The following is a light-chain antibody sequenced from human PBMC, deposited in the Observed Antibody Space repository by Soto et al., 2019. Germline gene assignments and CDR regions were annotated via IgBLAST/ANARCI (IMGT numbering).Light chain of an antibody. CDR2: SAS. V-gene: IGKV1-39*01. Sequence: QMTQSPSSLSASVGDRVTVTCRASQHIRTYLNWYQRKPGRAPDLLIYSASNLKSGVPSRFSGSGSGTDFTLTISNLQPEDLATYFCQQSFDFPWTFGQGTKVEIK. J-gene: IGKJ1*01. CDR1: QHIRTY. CDR3: QQSFDFPWT.